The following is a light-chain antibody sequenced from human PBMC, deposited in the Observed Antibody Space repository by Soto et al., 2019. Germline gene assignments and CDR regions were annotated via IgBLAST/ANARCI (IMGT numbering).Light chain of an antibody. V-gene: IGLV2-23*01. CDR1: SSDVGSYNL. Sequence: QSALTQPASVSGSPGQSITISCTGISSDVGSYNLVSWYQQHPGKAPKLMIYEGTKRPSGVSNRFSGSKSGNTASLTISGLQAEDEADYYCCSYAGSSLGFGGGTKLTVL. J-gene: IGLJ2*01. CDR2: EGT. CDR3: CSYAGSSLG.